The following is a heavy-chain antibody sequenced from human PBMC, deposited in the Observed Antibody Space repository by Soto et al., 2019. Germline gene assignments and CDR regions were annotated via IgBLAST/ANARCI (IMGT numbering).Heavy chain of an antibody. CDR3: ARAGSMVLPTPYYYGMDV. V-gene: IGHV3-74*01. CDR1: GFTFSSYW. Sequence: HPGGSLRLSCAASGFTFSSYWMYWVRQAPGKGLVWVSRINSDGSSTSYADSVKGRFTISRDNAKNTLYLQMNSLRAEDTAVYYCARAGSMVLPTPYYYGMDVWGQGTTVTVSS. CDR2: INSDGSST. J-gene: IGHJ6*02. D-gene: IGHD3-10*01.